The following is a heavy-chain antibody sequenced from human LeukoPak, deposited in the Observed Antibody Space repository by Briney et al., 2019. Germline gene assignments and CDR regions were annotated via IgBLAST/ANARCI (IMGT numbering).Heavy chain of an antibody. CDR2: IKQDGSEK. D-gene: IGHD2-15*01. Sequence: GGSLRLSCAASGFTFSSYWMSWVRQAPGKGLEWVANIKQDGSEKYYVDSVKGRFTISRDNAKNSLYLQMNSLRAEDTAVYYCARDRVVVVAPTGDYWGQGSLVTVSS. V-gene: IGHV3-7*05. J-gene: IGHJ4*02. CDR1: GFTFSSYW. CDR3: ARDRVVVVAPTGDY.